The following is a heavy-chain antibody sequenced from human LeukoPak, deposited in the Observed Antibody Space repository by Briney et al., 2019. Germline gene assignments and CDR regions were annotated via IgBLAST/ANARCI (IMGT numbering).Heavy chain of an antibody. V-gene: IGHV3-9*01. CDR1: GFTFDDYA. J-gene: IGHJ4*02. Sequence: GRSLRLSCAASGFTFDDYAMLWVRQAPGKGLEWVSGISWNSGSIGYADSVKGRFTISRDNAKNSLYLQMNSLRAEDTALYYCAKGLYSSSSVSDYWGQGTLVTVSS. CDR2: ISWNSGSI. CDR3: AKGLYSSSSVSDY. D-gene: IGHD6-6*01.